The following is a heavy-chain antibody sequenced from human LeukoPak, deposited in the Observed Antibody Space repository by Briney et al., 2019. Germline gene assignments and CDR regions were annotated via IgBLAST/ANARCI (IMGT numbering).Heavy chain of an antibody. CDR1: GYTFTGYY. D-gene: IGHD2-2*01. J-gene: IGHJ5*02. Sequence: ASVKVSCKSSGYTFTGYYIHWARQAPGQGLEWMGWINPNSGGTNYAQKFQGRVTMTRDTSISTAYMELSRLTSDDTAVYYCARDIVLENWFDPWGQGTLVTVSS. V-gene: IGHV1-2*02. CDR2: INPNSGGT. CDR3: ARDIVLENWFDP.